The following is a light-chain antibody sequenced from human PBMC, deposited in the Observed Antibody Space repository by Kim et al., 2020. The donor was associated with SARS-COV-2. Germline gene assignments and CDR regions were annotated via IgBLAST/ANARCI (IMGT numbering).Light chain of an antibody. J-gene: IGKJ1*01. V-gene: IGKV1-5*01. Sequence: ASVGDTVTITCRASQTMNNWLAWFQQKPGKAPKALIYQASILDSGVPSRFSGSGFGTEFTLTISSLQPDDSATYYCQQYTSYPRTFGQGTKVDIK. CDR3: QQYTSYPRT. CDR1: QTMNNW. CDR2: QAS.